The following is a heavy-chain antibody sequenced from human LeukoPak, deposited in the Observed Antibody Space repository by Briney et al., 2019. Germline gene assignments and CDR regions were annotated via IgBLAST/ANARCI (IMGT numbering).Heavy chain of an antibody. CDR1: GFTVSSNY. D-gene: IGHD3-10*01. CDR2: IYSGGST. J-gene: IGHJ4*02. V-gene: IGHV3-53*01. Sequence: GSLRLSCAASGFTVSSNYMSWVRQAPGKGLEWVSVIYSGGSTYYADSVKGRFTISRDNSKNTLYLQMNSLRAEDTAVYYCATSRTLWFGESSYYFDYWGQGTLVTVSS. CDR3: ATSRTLWFGESSYYFDY.